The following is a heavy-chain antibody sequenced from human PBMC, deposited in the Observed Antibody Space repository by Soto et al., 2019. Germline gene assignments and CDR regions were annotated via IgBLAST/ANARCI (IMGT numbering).Heavy chain of an antibody. CDR3: AKAPHIKITMIVEDYYGMDV. CDR2: ISGSGGST. CDR1: GFTFSSYA. D-gene: IGHD3-22*01. Sequence: GGSLRLSCAASGFTFSSYAMSWVRQAPGKGLEWVSAISGSGGSTYYADSVKGRFTISRDNSKNTLYLQMNSLRAEDTAVYYCAKAPHIKITMIVEDYYGMDVWGQGTTVTVSS. V-gene: IGHV3-23*01. J-gene: IGHJ6*02.